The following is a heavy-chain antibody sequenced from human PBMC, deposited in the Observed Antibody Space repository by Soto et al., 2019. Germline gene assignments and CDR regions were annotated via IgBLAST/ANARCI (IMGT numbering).Heavy chain of an antibody. CDR1: GFTFSSYS. CDR2: ISSSSSYI. V-gene: IGHV3-21*01. Sequence: GGSLRLSCAASGFTFSSYSMNWVRQAPGKGLEWVSSISSSSSYIYYADSVKGRFTISRDNAKNSLYLQMNSLRAEDTAVYYCARSNYDFWSGYSRPYWGQGTLVTVYS. J-gene: IGHJ4*02. D-gene: IGHD3-3*01. CDR3: ARSNYDFWSGYSRPY.